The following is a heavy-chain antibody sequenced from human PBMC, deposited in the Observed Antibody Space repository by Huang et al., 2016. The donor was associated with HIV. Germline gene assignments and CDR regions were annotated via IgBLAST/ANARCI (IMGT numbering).Heavy chain of an antibody. CDR3: AKGEFVGESYFDQ. J-gene: IGHJ4*02. V-gene: IGHV3-23*01. CDR1: GFTFSSYA. D-gene: IGHD3-10*01. Sequence: VQLLESGGGLVQPGGSRRLSCAASGFTFSSYAMSWVRQAPGEGLEWVSTISGRGVSTYHADSVKGRFTTSRDNSENMLYLQMHTLRAEDTAVYYCAKGEFVGESYFDQWGQGTLVTVSS. CDR2: ISGRGVST.